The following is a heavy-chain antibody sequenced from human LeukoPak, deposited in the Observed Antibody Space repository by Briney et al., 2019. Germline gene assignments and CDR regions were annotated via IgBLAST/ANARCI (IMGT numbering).Heavy chain of an antibody. CDR1: GFTFSSYG. J-gene: IGHJ4*02. V-gene: IGHV3-30*18. Sequence: PGRSLRVSCAASGFTFSSYGMHWVRQAPGKRLEWVAVISYDGSNKYYADSVKGRFTISRDNSKNTLYLQMNSLRAEDTAVYYCAKDMYSSSWYYFDYWGQGTLVTVSS. D-gene: IGHD6-13*01. CDR2: ISYDGSNK. CDR3: AKDMYSSSWYYFDY.